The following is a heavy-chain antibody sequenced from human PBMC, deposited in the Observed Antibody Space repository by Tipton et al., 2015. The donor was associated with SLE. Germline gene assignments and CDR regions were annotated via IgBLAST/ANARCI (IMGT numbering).Heavy chain of an antibody. Sequence: GLVKPSETLSLTCTVSGASISSLYWNWIRQPPGKGLEWIGYFHYSGGTNYNPSLRSRVTISGDTSKNQFSLRLYSVTAADTAVYYCARAGEVVPAALPFDPWGQGTLVTVSS. V-gene: IGHV4-59*11. CDR3: ARAGEVVPAALPFDP. CDR2: FHYSGGT. D-gene: IGHD2-2*01. CDR1: GASISSLY. J-gene: IGHJ5*02.